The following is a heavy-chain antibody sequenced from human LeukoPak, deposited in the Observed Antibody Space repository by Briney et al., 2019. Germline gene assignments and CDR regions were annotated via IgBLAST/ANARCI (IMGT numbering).Heavy chain of an antibody. Sequence: ASVKVSCKASGYTFTSYGISWVRQAPGQGLEWMGWISAYNGNTNYAQKLQGRVTMTTDTSTSTAYMELRSLRSDDTAVYYGAREPGVLRFLEWAENFQHWGQGTLVTVSS. D-gene: IGHD3-3*01. CDR1: GYTFTSYG. J-gene: IGHJ1*01. CDR3: AREPGVLRFLEWAENFQH. CDR2: ISAYNGNT. V-gene: IGHV1-18*01.